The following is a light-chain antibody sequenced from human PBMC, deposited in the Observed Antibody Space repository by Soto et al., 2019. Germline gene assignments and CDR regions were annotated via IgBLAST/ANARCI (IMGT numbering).Light chain of an antibody. V-gene: IGLV2-14*03. CDR2: DVS. J-gene: IGLJ2*01. CDR1: CSDVGGYNY. CDR3: SSYSSSSTLVV. Sequence: QSALTQPASVSGSPGQSITISCTGTCSDVGGYNYVSWYQQHPGKTPKLMIYDVSNRPSGVSNRFSGSMSGNTASLTISGLQAEDEADYYCSSYSSSSTLVVFGGGTKVTVL.